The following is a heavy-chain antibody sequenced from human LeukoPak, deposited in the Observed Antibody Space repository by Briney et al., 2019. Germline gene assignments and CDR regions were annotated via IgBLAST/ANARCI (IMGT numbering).Heavy chain of an antibody. CDR2: ISYDGSNK. D-gene: IGHD3-22*01. CDR3: AREKDYYYDSSGYYYGISAFDI. J-gene: IGHJ3*02. V-gene: IGHV3-30-3*01. CDR1: GFTFSSYA. Sequence: PGRSLRLSCAASGFTFSSYAMHWVRQAPGKGLEWVAVISYDGSNKYYADSVKGRFTISRDNSKNTLYLQMNSLRAEDTAVYYCAREKDYYYDSSGYYYGISAFDIWGQGTMVTVSS.